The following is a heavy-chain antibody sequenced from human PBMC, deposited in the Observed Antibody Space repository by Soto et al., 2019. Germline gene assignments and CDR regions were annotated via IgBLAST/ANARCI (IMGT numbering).Heavy chain of an antibody. V-gene: IGHV1-58*01. CDR3: AAEDTINWFDP. Sequence: GASVKVSCKASGFTFTSSAVQWVRQARGQRLEWTGWIVVGSGNTNYAQKFQERVTITRDMSTSTAYMELSSLRSEDTAVYYCAAEDTINWFDPWGQGTLVTVSS. D-gene: IGHD3-9*01. J-gene: IGHJ5*02. CDR1: GFTFTSSA. CDR2: IVVGSGNT.